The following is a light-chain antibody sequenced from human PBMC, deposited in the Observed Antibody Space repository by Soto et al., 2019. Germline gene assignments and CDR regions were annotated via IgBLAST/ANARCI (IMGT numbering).Light chain of an antibody. CDR3: RQYENWWT. J-gene: IGKJ1*01. V-gene: IGKV3-15*01. Sequence: EIVLTQSPATLSLSPGERATLSCRASQSVSNYLAWYQQKPGQAPRLLISGASTRATTIPARFNGSGSGTEFTLTISSLQSEDFAVYYCRQYENWWTFGQGTKVDIK. CDR1: QSVSNY. CDR2: GAS.